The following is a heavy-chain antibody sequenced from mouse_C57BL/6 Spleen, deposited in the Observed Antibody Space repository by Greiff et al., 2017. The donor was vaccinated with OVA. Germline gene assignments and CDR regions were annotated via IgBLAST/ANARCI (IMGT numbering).Heavy chain of an antibody. J-gene: IGHJ3*01. V-gene: IGHV10-1*01. Sequence: EVKVVESGGGLVQPKGSLKLSCAASGFSFNTYAMNWVRQAPGKGLEWVARIRSKSNNYATYYADSVKDRFTISRDDSESMLYLQMNNLKTEDTAMYYCVRHEPDGGFAYWGQGTLVTVSA. CDR2: IRSKSNNYAT. CDR3: VRHEPDGGFAY. CDR1: GFSFNTYA.